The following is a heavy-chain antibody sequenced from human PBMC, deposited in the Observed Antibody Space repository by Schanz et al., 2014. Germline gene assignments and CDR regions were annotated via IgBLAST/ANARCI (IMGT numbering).Heavy chain of an antibody. CDR1: GGSISNYY. Sequence: QVQLQESGPGLVKPSETLSLTCTVSGGSISNYYWSWIRQPPGKGLEWIGYIYYSGSTNYNPSLKTRVPISMAGSKSQFSLRWTSMTAADTAVYYCATWSGTRLFHNWGQGTLVTVSS. CDR3: ATWSGTRLFHN. D-gene: IGHD1-7*01. J-gene: IGHJ4*02. CDR2: IYYSGST. V-gene: IGHV4-59*08.